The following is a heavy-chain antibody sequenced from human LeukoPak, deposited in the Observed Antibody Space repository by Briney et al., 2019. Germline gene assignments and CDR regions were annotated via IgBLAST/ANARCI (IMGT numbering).Heavy chain of an antibody. CDR2: IYYSGST. CDR1: GGSISSYY. V-gene: IGHV4-59*01. J-gene: IGHJ5*02. Sequence: SETLSLTCTVSGGSISSYYWSWIRQPPGKGLEWIGYIYYSGSTNYNSSLKSRVTISVDTSKNQFSLKLSSVTAADTAVYYCARGPHSSGYYYVFGWFDPWGQGTLVTVSS. D-gene: IGHD3-22*01. CDR3: ARGPHSSGYYYVFGWFDP.